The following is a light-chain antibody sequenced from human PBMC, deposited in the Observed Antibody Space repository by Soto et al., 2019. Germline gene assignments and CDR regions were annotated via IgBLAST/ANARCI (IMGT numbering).Light chain of an antibody. V-gene: IGLV1-40*01. Sequence: QSVLTQPPSVSGAPGQGVTISCTGSSANIGAGYDVHWYQQLPGTAPKLLIYGNSNRPSGVPDRFSGSKSGTSASLPISGLQAEDEADYYCQSYDSSLSGLVFGTGTKLTVL. CDR2: GNS. CDR1: SANIGAGYD. CDR3: QSYDSSLSGLV. J-gene: IGLJ1*01.